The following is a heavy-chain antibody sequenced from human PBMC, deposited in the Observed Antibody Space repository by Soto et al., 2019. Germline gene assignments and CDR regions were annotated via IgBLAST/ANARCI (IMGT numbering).Heavy chain of an antibody. D-gene: IGHD1-26*01. Sequence: ASVKVSCKASGYTFTSYAMHWVRQAPGQRLEWMGWINAGNGNTKYSQKFQGRVTITRDTSASTAYMELSSLRSEDTAVYYCASPEGAIRGDYYFDYWGQGTLVTVSS. CDR2: INAGNGNT. CDR1: GYTFTSYA. J-gene: IGHJ4*02. V-gene: IGHV1-3*01. CDR3: ASPEGAIRGDYYFDY.